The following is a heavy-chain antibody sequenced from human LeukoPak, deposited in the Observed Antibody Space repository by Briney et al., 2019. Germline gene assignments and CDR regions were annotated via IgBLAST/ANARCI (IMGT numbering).Heavy chain of an antibody. CDR2: INHSGST. CDR3: ARPRYFGSPSSWYFDL. J-gene: IGHJ2*01. Sequence: SETLSLTCAIYGGSFSGYYWSWVRQPPGKGLEWIGEINHSGSTYYNPSLKSRVTISLDLSKNQFSLKLSSVTAADTAVFYCARPRYFGSPSSWYFDLWGRGTLVTVSS. D-gene: IGHD3-10*01. CDR1: GGSFSGYY. V-gene: IGHV4-34*01.